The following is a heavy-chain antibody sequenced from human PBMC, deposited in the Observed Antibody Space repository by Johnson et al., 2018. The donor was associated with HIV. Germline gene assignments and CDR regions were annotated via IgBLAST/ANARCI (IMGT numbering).Heavy chain of an antibody. CDR1: GSTFDDYG. V-gene: IGHV3-20*04. Sequence: VQLVESGGGVVRPGGSLRLSCAASGSTFDDYGMSWVRQAPGKGLEWVSGINWNGGSAGYADSVKGRFTISRDNSKNTLYLQMNSLRAEDTAVYYCARDIYVKGASGSPYNAFDFWPRDSGHCLF. CDR3: ARDIYVKGASGSPYNAFDF. J-gene: IGHJ3*01. D-gene: IGHD2-2*02. CDR2: INWNGGSA.